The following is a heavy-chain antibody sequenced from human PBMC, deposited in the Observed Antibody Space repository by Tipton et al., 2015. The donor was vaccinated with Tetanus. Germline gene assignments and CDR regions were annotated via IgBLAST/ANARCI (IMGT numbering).Heavy chain of an antibody. J-gene: IGHJ4*01. CDR3: GRGTDAYKSGNY. V-gene: IGHV4-34*01. Sequence: LRLSCAVYGGSFSNYYLTWIRQPPGQGLEWIGEIHPSGITNYNPSLINRVTISVDTSKNQFSLRLTSVTAADTAVYFCGRGTDAYKSGNYWGQGTLVTVSS. D-gene: IGHD5-24*01. CDR1: GGSFSNYY. CDR2: IHPSGIT.